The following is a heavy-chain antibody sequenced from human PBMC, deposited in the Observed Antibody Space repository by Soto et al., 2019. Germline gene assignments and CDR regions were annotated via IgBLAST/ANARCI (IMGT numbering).Heavy chain of an antibody. Sequence: SETLSLTCAVYGGSFSGYYWSWIRQPPGKGLEWIGEINHSGSTNYNPSLKSRVTISVDTSKNQFSLKLSSVTAADTAVYYCARGAHFWYYDSSGYSSGWFDPWGQGTLVTVSS. J-gene: IGHJ5*02. CDR1: GGSFSGYY. CDR3: ARGAHFWYYDSSGYSSGWFDP. V-gene: IGHV4-34*01. D-gene: IGHD3-22*01. CDR2: INHSGST.